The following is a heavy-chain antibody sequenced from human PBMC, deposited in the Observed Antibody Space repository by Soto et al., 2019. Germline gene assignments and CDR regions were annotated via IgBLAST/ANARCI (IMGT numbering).Heavy chain of an antibody. J-gene: IGHJ4*02. CDR2: INTDGSST. D-gene: IGHD3-16*01. CDR1: GFTFSSYW. CDR3: ATLGEWEERG. V-gene: IGHV3-74*01. Sequence: EVQLVESGGGLVQPGGSLRLSCAASGFTFSSYWMHWVRQAPGKGLVWVSRINTDGSSTTYADSVKGRFTISRDNARNTLYLQMNSLRVEDTAVYYCATLGEWEERGWGQGTLVTVSS.